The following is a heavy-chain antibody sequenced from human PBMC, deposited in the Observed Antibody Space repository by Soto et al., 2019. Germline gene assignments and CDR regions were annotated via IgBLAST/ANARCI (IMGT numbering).Heavy chain of an antibody. D-gene: IGHD3-9*01. J-gene: IGHJ6*02. CDR2: IYTSGST. V-gene: IGHV4-4*07. CDR3: ARDLHYGILTGYRNYYGMDV. Sequence: PSETLSLTCTVSGSSISSYYWSWIRQPAGKGLEWIGRIYTSGSTNYNPSLKSRVTMSVDTSKNQFSLKLSSVTAADTAVYYCARDLHYGILTGYRNYYGMDVWGQGTTVTVSS. CDR1: GSSISSYY.